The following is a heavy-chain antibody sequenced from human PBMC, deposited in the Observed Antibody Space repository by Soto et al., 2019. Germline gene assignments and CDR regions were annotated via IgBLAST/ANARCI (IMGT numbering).Heavy chain of an antibody. D-gene: IGHD3-22*01. CDR1: GFSLSTSGVG. V-gene: IGHV2-5*01. Sequence: QITLKESGPTLVKPTQTLTLTCTFSGFSLSTSGVGVGWIRQPPGKALEWLALIYWNDDKRYSPSLKSRLTITKHTSKNQVVLTMTNMDPVDTATYYCAHRWGTHYYDSSGYYPWGQGTLVTVSS. CDR2: IYWNDDK. CDR3: AHRWGTHYYDSSGYYP. J-gene: IGHJ5*02.